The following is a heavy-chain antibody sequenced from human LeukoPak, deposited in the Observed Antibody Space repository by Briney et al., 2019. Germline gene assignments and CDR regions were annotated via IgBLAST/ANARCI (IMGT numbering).Heavy chain of an antibody. CDR2: IYASGST. D-gene: IGHD4-17*01. J-gene: IGHJ5*02. V-gene: IGHV4-4*07. Sequence: SETLSLTCTVSGGSISSYYWSWIRQPAGKGLEWIGRIYASGSTNYNPSLKSRVTMSVDTSKNQFSLKLSSVTAADTAVFYCARNHYGDYENWFDPWGQGTLVTVSS. CDR3: ARNHYGDYENWFDP. CDR1: GGSISSYY.